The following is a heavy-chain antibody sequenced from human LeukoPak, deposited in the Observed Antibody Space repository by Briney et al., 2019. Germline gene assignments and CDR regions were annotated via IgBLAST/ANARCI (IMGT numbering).Heavy chain of an antibody. J-gene: IGHJ4*02. V-gene: IGHV4-4*07. CDR2: IYTSGST. D-gene: IGHD4-17*01. CDR3: ARVHPYGDQHFDY. CDR1: GGSISSYY. Sequence: SETLSLTCTVSGGSISSYYWSWIRHPAGKGLERIGRIYTSGSTNYNPSLKSRVTMSVDTSKNQFSLKLSSVTAEDTAVYYCARVHPYGDQHFDYWGQGTLVTVSS.